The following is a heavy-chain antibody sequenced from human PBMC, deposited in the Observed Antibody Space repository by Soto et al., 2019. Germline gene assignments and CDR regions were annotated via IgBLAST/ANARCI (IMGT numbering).Heavy chain of an antibody. D-gene: IGHD1-26*01. Sequence: ASVKVSCKASGYTFTSYYMHWVRQAPGQGLEWMGIINPSGGSTSYAQKFQGRVTMTRDTSTSTVYMELSSLRSEDTAVYYCARSEGGLNYYYYYGMDVWGQGTTVTVSS. J-gene: IGHJ6*02. CDR3: ARSEGGLNYYYYYGMDV. CDR2: INPSGGST. CDR1: GYTFTSYY. V-gene: IGHV1-46*01.